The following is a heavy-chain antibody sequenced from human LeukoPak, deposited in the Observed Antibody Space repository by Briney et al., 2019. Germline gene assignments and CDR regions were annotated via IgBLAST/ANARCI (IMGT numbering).Heavy chain of an antibody. D-gene: IGHD3-22*01. CDR2: IYSGGTI. CDR1: GFTVRTNY. V-gene: IGHV3-53*01. CDR3: VRAVHHLFYSDSSGYYGDAFDV. J-gene: IGHJ3*01. Sequence: PGGSLRLSCAASGFTVRTNYMSSVRQAPGKGLEWVSVIYSGGTIRYADSVKGRFTISRDNSRDKLHLQMNSLRVDDTAVYYCVRAVHHLFYSDSSGYYGDAFDVWGQGTVVTVSS.